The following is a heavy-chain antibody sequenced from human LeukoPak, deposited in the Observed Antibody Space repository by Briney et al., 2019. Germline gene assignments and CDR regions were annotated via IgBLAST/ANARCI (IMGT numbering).Heavy chain of an antibody. V-gene: IGHV4-59*08. CDR1: GGSLSTYY. CDR3: ARHGVAAPVYYFDY. Sequence: SETLSLTCTVSGGSLSTYYWSWIRQPPGKGLEWIGCIYYSGNTNYNPSLKGRVTISVDTSKKQFSLKLSSVTAADTAVYYCARHGVAAPVYYFDYWGQGTLVTVSS. D-gene: IGHD6-13*01. CDR2: IYYSGNT. J-gene: IGHJ4*02.